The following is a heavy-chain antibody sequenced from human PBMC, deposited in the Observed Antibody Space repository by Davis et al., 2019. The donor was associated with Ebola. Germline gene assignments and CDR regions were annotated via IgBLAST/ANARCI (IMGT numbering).Heavy chain of an antibody. CDR3: AAGTTSDWYGY. CDR1: GLSFSSYA. J-gene: IGHJ4*02. Sequence: GGSLRLSCAASGLSFSSYAMSWVRQAPGKGLEWVSLIGHSGSPTYYADSVKGQFTISRENSKNTLYLQMISLRADDTAVYYCAAGTTSDWYGYWGQGTLVTVSS. D-gene: IGHD6-19*01. CDR2: IGHSGSPT. V-gene: IGHV3-23*01.